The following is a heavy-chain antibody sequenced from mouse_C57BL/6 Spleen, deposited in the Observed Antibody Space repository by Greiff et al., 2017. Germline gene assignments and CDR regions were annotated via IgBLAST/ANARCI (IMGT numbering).Heavy chain of an antibody. D-gene: IGHD1-1*01. CDR2: INPYNGDT. Sequence: VQLQQSGPELVKPGDSVKISCKASGYSFTGYFMNWVMQSHGKSLEWIGRINPYNGDTFYNQKFKGKATLTVDKSSSTAHMALRSLTSEDSAVYYCARHYYGSSDWYFDVWGTGTTVTVSS. V-gene: IGHV1-20*01. CDR1: GYSFTGYF. CDR3: ARHYYGSSDWYFDV. J-gene: IGHJ1*03.